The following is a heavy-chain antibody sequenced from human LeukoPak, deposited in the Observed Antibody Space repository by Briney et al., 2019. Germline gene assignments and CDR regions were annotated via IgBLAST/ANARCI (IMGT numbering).Heavy chain of an antibody. Sequence: GGSLRLSCAASGFTFSDYYMSWIRQAPGKGLEWVSFINSGGSSIYYVDFVKGRFTISRDNAKNSLYLQMSSLRAEDTAVYYCASNLAANYHFYYGIDVWGQGTTVTVSS. J-gene: IGHJ6*02. CDR2: INSGGSSI. D-gene: IGHD1-26*01. CDR1: GFTFSDYY. V-gene: IGHV3-11*01. CDR3: ASNLAANYHFYYGIDV.